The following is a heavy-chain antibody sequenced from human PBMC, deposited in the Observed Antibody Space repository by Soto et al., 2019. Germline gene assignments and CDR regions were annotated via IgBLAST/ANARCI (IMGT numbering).Heavy chain of an antibody. CDR1: GGSISSGDYY. J-gene: IGHJ2*01. V-gene: IGHV4-30-4*01. Sequence: QVQLQESGPGLVKPSQTLSLTCTVSGGSISSGDYYWSWIRQPPGKGLEWIGYIYYSGSTYYNPALERRVTISVDTSKNQFSLKLSSVTAADTAVYYCVGLDGTYHDWYFDLWGRGTLVTVSS. D-gene: IGHD6-19*01. CDR3: VGLDGTYHDWYFDL. CDR2: IYYSGST.